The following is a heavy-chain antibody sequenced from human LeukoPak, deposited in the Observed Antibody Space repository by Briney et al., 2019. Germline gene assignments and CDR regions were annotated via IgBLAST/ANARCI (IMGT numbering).Heavy chain of an antibody. Sequence: GGSLRLSCAASGFTFGTFTMHWVRQAPGKGLEWVSSISSGSRSIFYADSVKGRFTISRDNTKNSLYLQLNSLRAEDTAVYYCARDLWGTTPAPIPWGQGTLVIVSS. V-gene: IGHV3-21*01. CDR2: ISSGSRSI. CDR3: ARDLWGTTPAPIP. D-gene: IGHD2-2*01. CDR1: GFTFGTFT. J-gene: IGHJ5*02.